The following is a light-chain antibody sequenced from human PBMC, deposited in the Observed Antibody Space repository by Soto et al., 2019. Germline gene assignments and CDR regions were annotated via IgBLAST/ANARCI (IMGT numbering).Light chain of an antibody. J-gene: IGKJ1*01. CDR3: QQYNSFIWT. V-gene: IGKV1-5*03. CDR1: QSISSW. CDR2: KAS. Sequence: DTQMTQSPSTLSASVGDRVTIICRASQSISSWLAWYQQKGGKAPKLLISKASNLDSGVPSRFSGSGSGTEFNLTISSLQPEDFATYYCQQYNSFIWTFGQGTKVYIK.